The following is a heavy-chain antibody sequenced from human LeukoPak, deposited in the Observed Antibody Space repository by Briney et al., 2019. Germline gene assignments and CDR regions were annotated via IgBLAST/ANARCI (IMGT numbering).Heavy chain of an antibody. D-gene: IGHD6-13*01. J-gene: IGHJ5*02. CDR2: TYYRSKWYN. CDR1: GDSVSSNSAA. Sequence: SQTLSLTCAISGDSVSSNSAAWNWIRQSPSRGLEWLGRTYYRSKWYNDYAVSVKSRITINQDTSKNQFSLQLNSVTPEDTAVYYCAKSKGGAAGIIWFDPWGQGTLVTVSS. CDR3: AKSKGGAAGIIWFDP. V-gene: IGHV6-1*01.